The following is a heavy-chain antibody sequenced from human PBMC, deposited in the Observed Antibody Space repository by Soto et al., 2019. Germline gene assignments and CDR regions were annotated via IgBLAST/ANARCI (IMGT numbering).Heavy chain of an antibody. CDR2: IYFTVTT. J-gene: IGHJ4*02. CDR3: VRRGAVAGSQFDF. Sequence: QLQLQESGPGLVKPSETLSLTCTVSGYSLNSGSFFWGWIRQPPGKGLGWITHIYFTVTTSYSPSLKSRVTMFVDTFKNKFSLRLISVTAADRAVYYCVRRGAVAGSQFDFWGQGTLVNVSS. V-gene: IGHV4-39*01. D-gene: IGHD6-19*01. CDR1: GYSLNSGSFF.